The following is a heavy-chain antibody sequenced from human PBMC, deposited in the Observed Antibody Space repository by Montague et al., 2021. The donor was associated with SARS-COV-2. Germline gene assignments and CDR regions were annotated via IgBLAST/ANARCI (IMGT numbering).Heavy chain of an antibody. D-gene: IGHD5-12*01. V-gene: IGHV4-59*08. CDR3: ARREWLRGGFDY. Sequence: SETLSLTCTVSGGSISSYYWSWIRQPPGKGLEWIGYIYYSGSTNYNPSLRSRVTISVDTSKNQFSLKPSSVTAADTAVYYCARREWLRGGFDYWGQGTLVTVSS. J-gene: IGHJ4*02. CDR2: IYYSGST. CDR1: GGSISSYY.